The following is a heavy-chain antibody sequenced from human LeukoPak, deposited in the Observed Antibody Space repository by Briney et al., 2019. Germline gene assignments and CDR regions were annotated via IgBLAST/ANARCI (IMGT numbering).Heavy chain of an antibody. CDR2: IFQSGTA. J-gene: IGHJ4*02. CDR1: DSSITNGYY. D-gene: IGHD2-2*03. CDR3: ARVGFATPYFDY. Sequence: SQTLSLTCSVSDSSITNGYYWGWIRQSPGKGLEWIGSIFQSGTAYYNPSLESRVTISVDTSKNQFSLSLKSVTAADTAMYYCARVGFATPYFDYWGQGALVTVSS. V-gene: IGHV4-38-2*02.